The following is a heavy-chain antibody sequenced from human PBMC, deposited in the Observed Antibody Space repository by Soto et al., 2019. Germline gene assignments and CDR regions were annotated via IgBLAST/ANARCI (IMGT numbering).Heavy chain of an antibody. CDR1: GFTFSNYG. CDR2: ILYDGSNK. D-gene: IGHD5-12*01. J-gene: IGHJ4*02. V-gene: IGHV3-33*06. CDR3: AKHQMARTTDCFDY. Sequence: GGSLRLSCAASGFTFSNYGMHWARQAPGKGLEWVAAILYDGSNKYYADSVKGRFTISRDNSKNTLYLQMNSLRAEDTAVYYWAKHQMARTTDCFDYWGQGTLVTVSS.